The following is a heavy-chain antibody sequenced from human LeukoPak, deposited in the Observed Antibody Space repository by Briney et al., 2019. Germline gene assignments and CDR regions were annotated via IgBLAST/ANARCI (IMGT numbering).Heavy chain of an antibody. CDR1: GSTFSSYG. CDR2: ISSSGTYT. V-gene: IGHV3-21*06. CDR3: ARVTAAAGYYFDY. J-gene: IGHJ4*02. Sequence: GGSLRLSCAASGSTFSSYGMNWVRQTPGKGLEWVSRISSSGTYTDYADSVKGRFTISRDNARSSLYLQMNSLRAEDTAVYYCARVTAAAGYYFDYWGQGTLVTVSS. D-gene: IGHD6-13*01.